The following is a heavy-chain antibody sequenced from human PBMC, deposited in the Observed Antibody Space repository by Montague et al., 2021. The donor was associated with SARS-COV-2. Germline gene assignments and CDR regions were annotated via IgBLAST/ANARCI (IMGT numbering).Heavy chain of an antibody. CDR3: ARQPVLRYLAWLPWFGGMDV. V-gene: IGHV4-39*01. J-gene: IGHJ6*02. D-gene: IGHD3-9*01. CDR2: VYYSGST. CDR1: SDSIRSSGYY. Sequence: SETLSLTCSVSSDSIRSSGYYWGWIRQPPGKGLDWIGTVYYSGSTNYNLSLKSRVTMPVDTSKNQFSLELRTVTAADTAVCYCARQPVLRYLAWLPWFGGMDVWGQGTTVTVSS.